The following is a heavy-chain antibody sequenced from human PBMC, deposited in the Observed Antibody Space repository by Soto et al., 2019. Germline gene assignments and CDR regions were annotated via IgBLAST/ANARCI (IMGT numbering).Heavy chain of an antibody. V-gene: IGHV4-39*07. Sequence: SETLSLTCSVSGGSISSGYYYWSWIRQPPGKGLEWIGEINHSGSTNYNPSLKSRVTMSVDTSKNQFSLKLSSVTAADTAVYYCARGITIFGVVIIPEYNWFDPWGQGTLVTVSS. CDR1: GGSISSGYYY. CDR3: ARGITIFGVVIIPEYNWFDP. J-gene: IGHJ5*02. D-gene: IGHD3-3*01. CDR2: INHSGST.